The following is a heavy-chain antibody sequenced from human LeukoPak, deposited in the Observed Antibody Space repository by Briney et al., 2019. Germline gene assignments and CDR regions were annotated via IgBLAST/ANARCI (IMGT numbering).Heavy chain of an antibody. V-gene: IGHV3-21*01. D-gene: IGHD3-22*01. CDR1: GFTFSGYS. J-gene: IGHJ4*02. Sequence: GGSLRLSCAASGFTFSGYSMNRVRQAPGKGLEWVSSISSSSSYIYYADSVKGRFTISRDNAKNSLYLQMNSLRAEDTAVYYCARAGYVYYYDSWGQGTLVTVSS. CDR3: ARAGYVYYYDS. CDR2: ISSSSSYI.